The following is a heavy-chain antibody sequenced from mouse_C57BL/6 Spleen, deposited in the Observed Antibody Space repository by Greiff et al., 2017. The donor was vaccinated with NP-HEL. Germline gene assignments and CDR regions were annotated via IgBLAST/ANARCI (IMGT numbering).Heavy chain of an antibody. CDR2: IYPGSGNT. CDR1: GYSFTSYY. Sequence: VQLQQSGPELVKPGASVKISCKASGYSFTSYYIHWVKQRPGQGLEWIGWIYPGSGNTKYNEKFKGKATLTADTSSSTAYMQLSSLTSEDSAVYYCARGGYLGLYYFDDWGQGTTLTVSS. D-gene: IGHD2-2*01. V-gene: IGHV1-66*01. CDR3: ARGGYLGLYYFDD. J-gene: IGHJ2*01.